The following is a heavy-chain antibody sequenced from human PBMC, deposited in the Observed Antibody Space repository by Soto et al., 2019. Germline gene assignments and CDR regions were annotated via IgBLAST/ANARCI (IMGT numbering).Heavy chain of an antibody. Sequence: HPGGSLRLSCAASGLTFSSYAMSWVRQAPGKGLEWVSAISGIGGSTYYADSVKGRFTISRDNSKNTLYLQMNSLRVEDTAVYYCAKGGLYGGGDYWGQGTLVTVSS. D-gene: IGHD4-17*01. V-gene: IGHV3-23*01. CDR3: AKGGLYGGGDY. J-gene: IGHJ4*02. CDR1: GLTFSSYA. CDR2: ISGIGGST.